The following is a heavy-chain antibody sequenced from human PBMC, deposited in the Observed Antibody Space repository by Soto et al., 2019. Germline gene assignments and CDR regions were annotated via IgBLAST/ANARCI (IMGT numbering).Heavy chain of an antibody. CDR2: ISSSSSTI. CDR1: GFTFSSYS. D-gene: IGHD1-1*01. V-gene: IGHV3-48*01. Sequence: PGGSLRLSCAASGFTFSSYSMNWVRQAPGKGLEWVSYISSSSSTIYYADSVKGRFTISRDNAKNSLYLQMNSLRAEDTAVYYCARVLEIDYWGQGTLVTVSS. J-gene: IGHJ4*02. CDR3: ARVLEIDY.